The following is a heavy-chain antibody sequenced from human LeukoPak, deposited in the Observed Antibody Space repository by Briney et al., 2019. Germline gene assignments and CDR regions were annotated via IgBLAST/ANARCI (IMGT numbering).Heavy chain of an antibody. Sequence: ASVKVSCKASAYTFTSYDINWVRQAGGQGLEWMGWMNPNSGNTGYAQKFQGRVTMTRDTSINTAYMELNSLRSEDTAVYYCARVPLLGYCSGGSCYRFDYWGQGTLVTVSS. CDR1: AYTFTSYD. V-gene: IGHV1-8*01. D-gene: IGHD2-15*01. CDR2: MNPNSGNT. J-gene: IGHJ4*02. CDR3: ARVPLLGYCSGGSCYRFDY.